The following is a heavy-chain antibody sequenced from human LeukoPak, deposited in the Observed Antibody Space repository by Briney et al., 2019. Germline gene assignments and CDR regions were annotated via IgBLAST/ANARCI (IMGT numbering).Heavy chain of an antibody. CDR3: ATLGIAAAGTIDY. Sequence: SVKVSCKASGGTFSSYAISWVRQAPGQGLEWMGRIIPILGIANYAQKFQGRVAITADKSTSTAYMELSSLRSEDTAVYYCATLGIAAAGTIDYWGQGTLVTVSS. J-gene: IGHJ4*02. D-gene: IGHD6-13*01. V-gene: IGHV1-69*04. CDR2: IIPILGIA. CDR1: GGTFSSYA.